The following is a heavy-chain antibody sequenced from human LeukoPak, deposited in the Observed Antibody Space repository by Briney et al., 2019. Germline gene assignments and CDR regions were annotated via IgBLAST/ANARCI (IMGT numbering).Heavy chain of an antibody. CDR3: ARGDYYDSSGYYSRGSQYYYMDV. D-gene: IGHD3-22*01. Sequence: SATLSLTCTVSGESISGFYWNWIRPPPGKGLEWIGYIYYSGSSNYNPSLKSRVTISVDTSKNQFSLKLSSVTAADTAPYFCARGDYYDSSGYYSRGSQYYYMDVWGKGTTVTVSS. J-gene: IGHJ6*03. CDR2: IYYSGSS. V-gene: IGHV4-59*08. CDR1: GESISGFY.